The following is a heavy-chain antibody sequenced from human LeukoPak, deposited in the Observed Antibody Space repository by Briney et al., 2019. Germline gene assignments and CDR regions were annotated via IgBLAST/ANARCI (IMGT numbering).Heavy chain of an antibody. Sequence: GGSLRLSCAASGFTFSSYAMSWVRQAPGKGLEWVSATSTSGGSTYYADSVKGRFTISRDNSKNTLYLQMNSLRAEDTAVYYCVKRSDYGGDWNYLDYWGQGTLVTVSS. CDR3: VKRSDYGGDWNYLDY. V-gene: IGHV3-23*01. CDR2: TSTSGGST. CDR1: GFTFSSYA. D-gene: IGHD4-23*01. J-gene: IGHJ4*02.